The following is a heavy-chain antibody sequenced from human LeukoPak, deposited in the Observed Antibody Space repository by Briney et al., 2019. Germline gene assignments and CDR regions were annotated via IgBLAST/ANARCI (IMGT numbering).Heavy chain of an antibody. V-gene: IGHV3-66*01. CDR1: GFTVSSNY. CDR2: IYSGGST. Sequence: PGGSLRLSCAASGFTVSSNYMSWVRQAPGKGLEWVSVIYSGGSTYYADSVKGRFTISGDNSKNTLYLQMSSLRAEDTAIYYCAKDRRGFTYGSDYWGQGTLVTVSS. CDR3: AKDRRGFTYGSDY. D-gene: IGHD5-18*01. J-gene: IGHJ4*02.